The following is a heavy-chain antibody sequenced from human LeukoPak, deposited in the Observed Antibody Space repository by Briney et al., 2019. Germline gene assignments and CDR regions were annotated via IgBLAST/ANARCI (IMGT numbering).Heavy chain of an antibody. CDR3: AREYYGDPNYDY. D-gene: IGHD4-17*01. CDR2: IKQDGSEK. J-gene: IGHJ4*03. CDR1: GFTFSSYW. V-gene: IGHV3-7*03. Sequence: GGSLRLSCAASGFTFSSYWMSWVRQAPGKGLEWVANIKQDGSEKYYVDSVKGRFTISRDNDKNSLYLQMNSVRAEDTAVYYCAREYYGDPNYDYWGQGTTVTVSS.